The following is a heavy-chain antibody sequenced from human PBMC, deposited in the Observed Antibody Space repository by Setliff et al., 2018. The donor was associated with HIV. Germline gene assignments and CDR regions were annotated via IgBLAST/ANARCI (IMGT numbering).Heavy chain of an antibody. Sequence: SETLSLTCAVYGGSVSGYYWSWIRQPPGKGLEWIGEMNHSGSRKYNPSLKSRVTMSVDTSKRQFSLNLTSVTAADTAVYYCARINVLQFLEWSAKEGPFDYWGQGTQVTVSS. V-gene: IGHV4-34*01. D-gene: IGHD3-3*01. J-gene: IGHJ4*02. CDR3: ARINVLQFLEWSAKEGPFDY. CDR1: GGSVSGYY. CDR2: MNHSGSR.